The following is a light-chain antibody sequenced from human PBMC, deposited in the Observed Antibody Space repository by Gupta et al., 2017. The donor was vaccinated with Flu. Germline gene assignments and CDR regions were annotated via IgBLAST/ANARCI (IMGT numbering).Light chain of an antibody. CDR1: SSDVGGYNY. J-gene: IGLJ3*02. Sequence: QSAPTQPASVSGSPGQSITISCTATSSDVGGYNYVSWFQQHPGKAPKLMIYEVTNRPPGVSNRFSGSKAGYTASLTISGLQDEDEADYYCSSFTTSNTWVFGGGTKLTVL. V-gene: IGLV2-14*01. CDR3: SSFTTSNTWV. CDR2: EVT.